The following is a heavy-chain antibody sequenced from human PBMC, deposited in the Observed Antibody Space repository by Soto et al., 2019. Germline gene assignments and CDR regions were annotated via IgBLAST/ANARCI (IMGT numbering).Heavy chain of an antibody. Sequence: QVQLVESGGGVAQPGRSLRLSCAASGFTFSSYAMHWVRQAPGKGLEWVAVISYDGSNKYYADSVKGRFTISRDNSKNTLYLQMNSLRAEDTAVYYCARGITYYYDSSGYYEFDYWGQGTLVTVSS. J-gene: IGHJ4*02. CDR2: ISYDGSNK. CDR1: GFTFSSYA. D-gene: IGHD3-22*01. CDR3: ARGITYYYDSSGYYEFDY. V-gene: IGHV3-30-3*01.